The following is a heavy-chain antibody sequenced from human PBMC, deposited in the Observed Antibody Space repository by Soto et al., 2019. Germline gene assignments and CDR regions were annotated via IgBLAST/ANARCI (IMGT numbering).Heavy chain of an antibody. CDR2: INHSGST. V-gene: IGHV4-34*01. J-gene: IGHJ6*03. CDR1: GGSFSGYY. CDR3: ARGCGLDSPYYYYYYYMDV. D-gene: IGHD1-26*01. Sequence: SETLSLTCAVYGGSFSGYYWSWIRQPPGKGLEWIGEINHSGSTNYNPSLKSRVTISVDTSKNQFSLKLSSVTAADTAVYYCARGCGLDSPYYYYYYYMDVWGKGTTVTVSS.